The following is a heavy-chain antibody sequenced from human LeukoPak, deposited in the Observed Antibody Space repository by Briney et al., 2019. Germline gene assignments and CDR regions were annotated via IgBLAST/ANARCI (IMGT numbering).Heavy chain of an antibody. Sequence: GGSLRLSCAASGFTFSSYWMSWVRQAPGKGLEWVANIKQDGSEKYYVDSVKGRFTISRDNAKNSLYLQMNSLRAEDTAVYYCARDRTGYSSSWSYFDYWGQGTLVTVSS. CDR3: ARDRTGYSSSWSYFDY. D-gene: IGHD6-13*01. J-gene: IGHJ4*02. CDR1: GFTFSSYW. V-gene: IGHV3-7*01. CDR2: IKQDGSEK.